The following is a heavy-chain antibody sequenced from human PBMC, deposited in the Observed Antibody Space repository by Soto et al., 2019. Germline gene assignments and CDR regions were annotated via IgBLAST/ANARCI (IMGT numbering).Heavy chain of an antibody. D-gene: IGHD3-3*01. Sequence: GGSLRLSCAASGFTFSGSAMHWVRQAPGKGLEWVGRIRSKSNSYATAYAVSVKGRFTTSRDDSRNTAYLQMNSLKTEDTAVYYCARGVYDFWSGHPKGLDYWGQGTVVTVSS. V-gene: IGHV3-73*01. J-gene: IGHJ4*02. CDR1: GFTFSGSA. CDR3: ARGVYDFWSGHPKGLDY. CDR2: IRSKSNSYAT.